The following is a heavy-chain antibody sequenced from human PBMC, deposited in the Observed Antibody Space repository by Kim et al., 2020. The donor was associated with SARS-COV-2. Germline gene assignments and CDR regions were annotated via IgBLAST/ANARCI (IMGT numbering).Heavy chain of an antibody. CDR3: ARAGAGWFAFVNYYSGMDV. D-gene: IGHD3-10*01. Sequence: SETLSLTCTVSGGSISSADQYWSWIRQPPGKGLEWIGYISNSGSTSYNPSLKSRVTISVDKFNNQFSLRLTFVTAEDTAVYYCARAGAGWFAFVNYYSGMDVWGQGNTVTVSS. J-gene: IGHJ6*02. V-gene: IGHV4-30-4*01. CDR2: ISNSGST. CDR1: GGSISSADQY.